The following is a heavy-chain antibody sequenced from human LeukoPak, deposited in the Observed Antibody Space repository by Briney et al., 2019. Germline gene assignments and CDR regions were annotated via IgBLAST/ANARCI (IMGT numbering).Heavy chain of an antibody. Sequence: GGSLRLSCAASGFTFSSYGMHWVRQAPGKGLEWVAFIRYDGSNKYYADSVKGRFTISRDNSKNTLYLQMNSLRAEDTAVYYCAKDSFSSSYGGDYWGQGTLVTVSS. CDR3: AKDSFSSSYGGDY. J-gene: IGHJ4*02. CDR2: IRYDGSNK. V-gene: IGHV3-30*02. D-gene: IGHD5-18*01. CDR1: GFTFSSYG.